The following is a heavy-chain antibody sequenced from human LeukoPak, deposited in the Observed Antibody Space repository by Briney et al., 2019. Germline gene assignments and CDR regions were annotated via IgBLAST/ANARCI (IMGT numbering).Heavy chain of an antibody. CDR2: INPNSGGT. CDR1: GYTFTGYY. CDR3: ASLDTAMGLDFDY. J-gene: IGHJ4*02. D-gene: IGHD5-18*01. Sequence: ASVTVSCKASGYTFTGYYMHWVRQAPGQGLEWMGWINPNSGGTNYAQKFQGRVTMTRDTSISTAYMELSRLRSDDTAVYYCASLDTAMGLDFDYWGQGTLVTVSS. V-gene: IGHV1-2*02.